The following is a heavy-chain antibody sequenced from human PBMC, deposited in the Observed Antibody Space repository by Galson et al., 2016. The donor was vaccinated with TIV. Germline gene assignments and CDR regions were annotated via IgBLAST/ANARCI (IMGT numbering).Heavy chain of an antibody. CDR2: TYYRSRWYY. D-gene: IGHD2-2*01. J-gene: IGHJ3*02. CDR3: TRAEGKNRASCYATCETFDI. Sequence: CAISGDSVSSDSAAWNWVRQSPSRGLEWLGRTYYRSRWYYDYKVSVKSRITINPDTSKNQFFLQLNSVTPEDTAVYYCTRAEGKNRASCYATCETFDIWGQGTMVTVSS. CDR1: GDSVSSDSAA. V-gene: IGHV6-1*01.